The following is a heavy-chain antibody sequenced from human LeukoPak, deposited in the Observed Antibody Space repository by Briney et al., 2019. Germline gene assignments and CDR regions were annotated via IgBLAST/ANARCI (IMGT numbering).Heavy chain of an antibody. D-gene: IGHD4/OR15-4a*01. J-gene: IGHJ4*02. CDR3: ARRAGAYSHPYDY. V-gene: IGHV3-30*03. Sequence: GGSLRLSCAASGFIFSDFGMHWVRQAPGKGLEWVAAMSFDGSNKYYADSVKGRFTIFRDNSKNTLYLQMNSLRAEDTAVYYCARRAGAYSHPYDYWGQGTLVTVSS. CDR1: GFIFSDFG. CDR2: MSFDGSNK.